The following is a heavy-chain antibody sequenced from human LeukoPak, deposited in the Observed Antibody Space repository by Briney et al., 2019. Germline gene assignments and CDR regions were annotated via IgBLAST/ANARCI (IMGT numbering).Heavy chain of an antibody. D-gene: IGHD4-11*01. CDR2: IRSKANSYAT. J-gene: IGHJ4*02. Sequence: PGGSLRLSCAASGFTFSGSAMHWVRQASGKGLEWVGRIRSKANSYATAYAASVKGRFTISRDDSKNTAYLQMNSLTTEDTAVYYCTSSYATARFDYWGQGTLVTVSS. CDR3: TSSYATARFDY. V-gene: IGHV3-73*01. CDR1: GFTFSGSA.